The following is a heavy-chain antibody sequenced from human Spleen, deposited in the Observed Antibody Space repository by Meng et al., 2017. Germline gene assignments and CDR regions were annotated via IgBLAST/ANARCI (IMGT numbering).Heavy chain of an antibody. V-gene: IGHV4-34*01. CDR1: GGPFSGYF. CDR2: INHSGST. D-gene: IGHD5-12*01. J-gene: IGHJ4*02. Sequence: GHLQLWGAELCGPPETLSRTWVVSGGPFSGYFWSWLRHPPGKGLEWSGEINHSGSTSYNPSLKSRVTISVDTSKNHFYLKLSSVTAADTAVYYCARSQGPYSGYDLNYWGQGSLVTVSS. CDR3: ARSQGPYSGYDLNY.